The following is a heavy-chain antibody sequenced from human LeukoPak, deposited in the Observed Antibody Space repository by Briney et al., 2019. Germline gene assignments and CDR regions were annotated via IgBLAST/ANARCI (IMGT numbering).Heavy chain of an antibody. CDR2: INWNGGST. D-gene: IGHD6-13*01. J-gene: IGHJ4*02. V-gene: IGHV3-20*04. Sequence: GGSLRLSCAASGFTFDDYGMNWVRQAPGKGLEWVSGINWNGGSTRYADSVKGRFTISRDNTKNSLYLQMNSLRAEDTALYYCARDAATSWSGFDYWGQGTQVTVSS. CDR3: ARDAATSWSGFDY. CDR1: GFTFDDYG.